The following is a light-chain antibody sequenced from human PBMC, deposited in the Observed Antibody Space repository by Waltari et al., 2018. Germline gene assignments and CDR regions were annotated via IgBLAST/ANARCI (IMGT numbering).Light chain of an antibody. CDR1: SGSVSSTSY. V-gene: IGLV8-61*01. Sequence: QTVVTQAPSLSVSPGGTVTRTCALSSGSVSSTSYPTWSQQTPGQPPRTLVYKGISRSSGVPDRFSGSILGNTAALTITGAQADDESDYYCSMYMGSGVWVFGGGTKLTVL. CDR2: KGI. CDR3: SMYMGSGVWV. J-gene: IGLJ3*02.